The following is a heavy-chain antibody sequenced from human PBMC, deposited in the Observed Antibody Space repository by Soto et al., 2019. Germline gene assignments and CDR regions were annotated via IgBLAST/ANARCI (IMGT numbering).Heavy chain of an antibody. CDR3: ARVERRTATTVVDAFDI. Sequence: QVQLQQWGAGLLKPSETLSLTCAVYGGFVSSGSYYWSWIRQPPGKGLEWIGEMSHSGGTHFNPSLKSRVTISVETSKNQFSLKMSSVTAADTALYYCARVERRTATTVVDAFDIWGPGTMVTVSS. CDR1: GGFVSSGSYY. J-gene: IGHJ3*02. D-gene: IGHD1-1*01. V-gene: IGHV4-34*01. CDR2: MSHSGGT.